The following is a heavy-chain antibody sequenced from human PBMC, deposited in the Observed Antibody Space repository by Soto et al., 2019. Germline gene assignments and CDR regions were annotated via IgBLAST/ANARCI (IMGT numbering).Heavy chain of an antibody. V-gene: IGHV4-30-4*01. Sequence: KPSETLSLTCTVSGGSISSGDYYWSWIRQPPGKGLEWIGYIYYSGSTYYNPSLKSRVTISVDTSKNQFSLKLSSVTAADTAVYYCARGRITTIVVVPAAIVSWGQGTLVTVSS. CDR2: IYYSGST. CDR1: GGSISSGDYY. D-gene: IGHD2-2*02. J-gene: IGHJ5*02. CDR3: ARGRITTIVVVPAAIVS.